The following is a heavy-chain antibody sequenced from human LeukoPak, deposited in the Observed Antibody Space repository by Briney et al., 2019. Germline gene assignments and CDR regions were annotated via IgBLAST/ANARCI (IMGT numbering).Heavy chain of an antibody. J-gene: IGHJ4*02. D-gene: IGHD6-19*01. Sequence: GASVKVSCKASGYTFTGYYIHWVRQAPGQGLEWMGWINPNSGGTDYAQKFQGRVTITRDTFITTAYMEVNRLTSDDTAVYYCARDRTVDWGQGTLVTVSS. CDR1: GYTFTGYY. V-gene: IGHV1-2*02. CDR2: INPNSGGT. CDR3: ARDRTVD.